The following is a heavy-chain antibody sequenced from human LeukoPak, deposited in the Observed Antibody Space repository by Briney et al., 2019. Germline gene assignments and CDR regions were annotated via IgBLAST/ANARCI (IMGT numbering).Heavy chain of an antibody. CDR2: IKPDGGHQ. Sequence: GGSLRLSCAASGLAFSDYWMSWVRQAPGKGLEWVANIKPDGGHQNYVDSVKGRFTISRDNAKNSLYLQMNSLRAEDTAIYYCASTFPDCGGGSCAVGGQGTLVTVSS. V-gene: IGHV3-7*01. D-gene: IGHD2-15*01. CDR1: GLAFSDYW. J-gene: IGHJ4*02. CDR3: ASTFPDCGGGSCAV.